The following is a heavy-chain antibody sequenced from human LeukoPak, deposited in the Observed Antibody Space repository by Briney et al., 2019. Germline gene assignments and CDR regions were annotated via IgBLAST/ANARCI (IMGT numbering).Heavy chain of an antibody. CDR3: AKEGAYYYDSSGYSAFDY. Sequence: GGSLRLSCAASGFTFSSYAISWVRQAPGKLLEWVSAISGRGGSTYYADSVKGRFTISRDNSKNTLYLQMNRLRAEDTAVYYCAKEGAYYYDSSGYSAFDYWGQGTLVTVSS. D-gene: IGHD3-22*01. V-gene: IGHV3-23*01. CDR1: GFTFSSYA. CDR2: ISGRGGST. J-gene: IGHJ4*02.